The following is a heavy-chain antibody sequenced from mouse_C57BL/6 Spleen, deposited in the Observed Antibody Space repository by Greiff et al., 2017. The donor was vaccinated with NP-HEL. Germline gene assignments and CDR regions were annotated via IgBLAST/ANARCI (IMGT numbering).Heavy chain of an antibody. V-gene: IGHV1-55*01. CDR2: IYPGSGST. J-gene: IGHJ4*01. D-gene: IGHD1-1*01. CDR3: AREKTTLGGYAMGY. CDR1: GYTFTSYW. Sequence: QVQLQQPGAELVKPGASVKMSCKASGYTFTSYWITWVKQRPGQGLEWIGEIYPGSGSTNYNEKFKSKATLTVDTSSSTAYMQLSSLTSEDSAVYYCAREKTTLGGYAMGYWGQGTSVTVSS.